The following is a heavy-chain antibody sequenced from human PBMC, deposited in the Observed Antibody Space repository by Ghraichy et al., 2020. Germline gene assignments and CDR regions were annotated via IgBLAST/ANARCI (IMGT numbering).Heavy chain of an antibody. V-gene: IGHV3-21*01. CDR1: GFTFSSYS. CDR3: ARDPTPRWLQLGGRVGAFEI. D-gene: IGHD5-24*01. Sequence: GGSLRLSCAASGFTFSSYSMNWVRQAPGKGLEWVSSISSSSSYIYYADSVKGRFTISRDNAKNSLYLQMNSLRAEDTAVYYCARDPTPRWLQLGGRVGAFEIWGQGTMVTVSS. CDR2: ISSSSSYI. J-gene: IGHJ3*02.